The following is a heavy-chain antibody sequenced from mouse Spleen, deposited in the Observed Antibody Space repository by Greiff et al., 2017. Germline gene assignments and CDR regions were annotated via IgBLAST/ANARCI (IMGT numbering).Heavy chain of an antibody. D-gene: IGHD2-4*01. CDR1: GFTFSSYA. CDR2: ISSGGSYT. Sequence: DVKLVESGGGLVKPGGSLKLSCAASGFTFSSYAMSWVRQTPEKRLEWVATISSGGSYTYYPDSVKGRFTISRDNAKNTLYLQMSSLRSEDTAMYYCARRGDYDDGYYFDYWGQGTTLTVSS. CDR3: ARRGDYDDGYYFDY. V-gene: IGHV5-9-1*01. J-gene: IGHJ2*01.